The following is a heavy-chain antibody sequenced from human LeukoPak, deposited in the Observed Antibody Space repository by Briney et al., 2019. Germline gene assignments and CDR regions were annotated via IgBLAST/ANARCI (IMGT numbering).Heavy chain of an antibody. CDR1: GFTFSSYG. V-gene: IGHV3-30*03. Sequence: GGSLRLSCAASGFTFSSYGMHWVRQAPGKGLEWVAVISFDGSNKYYADSVKGRFTISRDNSKNTVYLQMNSLRAEDTAVYYCARGYCGGDCARVVAPFDTWGQGTRVTVSS. D-gene: IGHD2-21*02. J-gene: IGHJ3*02. CDR2: ISFDGSNK. CDR3: ARGYCGGDCARVVAPFDT.